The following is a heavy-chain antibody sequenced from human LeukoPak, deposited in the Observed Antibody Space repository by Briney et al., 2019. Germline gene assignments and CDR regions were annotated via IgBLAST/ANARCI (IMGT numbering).Heavy chain of an antibody. CDR1: GFTFSSYG. CDR2: IWYDGSNK. CDR3: ARDGIVGAIGYYFDY. Sequence: GGSLRLSCAASGFTFSSYGMHWVRQAPGKGLEWVAVIWYDGSNKYYADSVKGRFTISRDNSKNMLYLQMNSLRAEDTAVYYCARDGIVGAIGYYFDYWGQGSLDTVSS. V-gene: IGHV3-33*01. D-gene: IGHD1-26*01. J-gene: IGHJ4*02.